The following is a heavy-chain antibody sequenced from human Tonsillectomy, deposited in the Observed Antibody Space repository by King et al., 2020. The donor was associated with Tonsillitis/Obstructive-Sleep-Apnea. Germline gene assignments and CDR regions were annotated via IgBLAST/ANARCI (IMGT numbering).Heavy chain of an antibody. CDR2: ISWNSGNI. V-gene: IGHV3-9*01. CDR1: GFTFDDYA. D-gene: IGHD3-9*01. Sequence: VQLVESGGGLVQPGRSLRLSCAASGFTFDDYAMHWVRQAPGKGLEWVSGISWNSGNIDYADSVKGRFTISRDNAKNSLYLQMNSLKVEDTAFYYCTKGQDYDILTGHNWFDTWGQGTLVTVSS. J-gene: IGHJ5*02. CDR3: TKGQDYDILTGHNWFDT.